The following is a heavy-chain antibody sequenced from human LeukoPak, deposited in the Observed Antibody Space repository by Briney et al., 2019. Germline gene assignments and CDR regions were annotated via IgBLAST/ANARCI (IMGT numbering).Heavy chain of an antibody. CDR3: ARDPTIGPTRLLSDYGDYGGFDY. CDR1: GYTFTSYG. CDR2: ISAYNGNT. D-gene: IGHD4-17*01. V-gene: IGHV1-18*01. Sequence: VASVKVSCKASGYTFTSYGISWVRQAPGQGLEWMGWISAYNGNTNYAQKLQGRVTMTTDTSTSTAYMELRSLRSDDTAVYYCARDPTIGPTRLLSDYGDYGGFDYWGQGTLVTVSS. J-gene: IGHJ4*02.